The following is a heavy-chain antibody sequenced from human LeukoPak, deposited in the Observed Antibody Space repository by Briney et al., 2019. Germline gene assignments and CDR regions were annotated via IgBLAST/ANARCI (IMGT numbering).Heavy chain of an antibody. CDR2: ISYDGSNK. J-gene: IGHJ4*02. D-gene: IGHD3-22*01. V-gene: IGHV3-30*04. Sequence: GGSLRLSCAASGFTFSSYAMHWVRQAPGKGLEWVALISYDGSNKYYADSVKGRFTISRDNSKNTLYLQMNSRRAEDTAVYYCARDLYRIVVVPHYFDYWGQGTLVTVSS. CDR1: GFTFSSYA. CDR3: ARDLYRIVVVPHYFDY.